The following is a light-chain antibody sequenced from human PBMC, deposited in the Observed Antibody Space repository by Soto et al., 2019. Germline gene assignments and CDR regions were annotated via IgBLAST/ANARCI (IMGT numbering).Light chain of an antibody. Sequence: QSVLTQPPSVSGAPGQRVTISCTGNSSNIGAGYDVHWYQQFPRTAPKLLIYGNINRRSGVPGRFSGSKSGTSASLAITGLQAEDEADYYCQSYDRSLSGAVFGGGTKVTVL. J-gene: IGLJ3*02. CDR3: QSYDRSLSGAV. CDR1: SSNIGAGYD. CDR2: GNI. V-gene: IGLV1-40*01.